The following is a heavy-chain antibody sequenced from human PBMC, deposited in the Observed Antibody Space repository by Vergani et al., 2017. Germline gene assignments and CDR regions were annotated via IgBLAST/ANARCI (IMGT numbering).Heavy chain of an antibody. CDR2: IYYSGST. Sequence: QVQLQESGPGLVKPSETLSLTCTVSGGSISSYYWSWIRQPPGKGLEWIGYIYYSGSTNYNPSLKSRGTISVDTSKNQFSLKLSSVTAADTAVYYCARVALSTIAAAGKNWFDPWGQGTLVTVSS. V-gene: IGHV4-59*01. D-gene: IGHD6-13*01. J-gene: IGHJ5*02. CDR1: GGSISSYY. CDR3: ARVALSTIAAAGKNWFDP.